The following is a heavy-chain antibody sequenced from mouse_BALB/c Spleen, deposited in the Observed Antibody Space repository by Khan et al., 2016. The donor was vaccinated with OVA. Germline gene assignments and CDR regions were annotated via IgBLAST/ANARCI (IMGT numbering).Heavy chain of an antibody. CDR1: GFTFSYYR. V-gene: IGHV13-2*02. Sequence: VQLVETGGGLVRPGNSLKLSCVTSGFTFSYYRMHWLRQFPGKRLEWIAVITVKSDNSGANYAESVKGRFTISRDDSKSSVYLQMHRLREEDTATYYWSRGGYYYGTPFDYWGQGTTLTVSS. CDR3: SRGGYYYGTPFDY. J-gene: IGHJ2*01. CDR2: ITVKSDNSGA. D-gene: IGHD1-1*01.